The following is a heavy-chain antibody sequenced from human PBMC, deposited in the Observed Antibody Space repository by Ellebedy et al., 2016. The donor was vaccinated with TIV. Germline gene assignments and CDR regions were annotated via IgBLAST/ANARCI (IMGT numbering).Heavy chain of an antibody. J-gene: IGHJ4*02. Sequence: GESLKISCTASGFTFSSFAMTWVRQTPGKGLEWVSTITGTGVTSFYADFVKGRSTISRDNSNNTLYLQLNSLRVEDTAVYYCAKGLLPTWSSYHHFDSWGRGTQVTVSS. V-gene: IGHV3-23*01. CDR3: AKGLLPTWSSYHHFDS. D-gene: IGHD3-10*01. CDR2: ITGTGVTS. CDR1: GFTFSSFA.